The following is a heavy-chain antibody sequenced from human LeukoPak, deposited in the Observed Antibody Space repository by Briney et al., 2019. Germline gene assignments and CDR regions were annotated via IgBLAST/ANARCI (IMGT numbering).Heavy chain of an antibody. D-gene: IGHD4-11*01. Sequence: PGGSLRLSCTASGFTFSSYSMNWVRQAPGKGLEWVSSITGSTLSIYYADSVKGRFTISRDNAKTSLYLQMNSLRAEDTAVYYCARGTPTTRDFDYWGQGTLVTVSS. J-gene: IGHJ4*02. V-gene: IGHV3-21*01. CDR2: ITGSTLSI. CDR1: GFTFSSYS. CDR3: ARGTPTTRDFDY.